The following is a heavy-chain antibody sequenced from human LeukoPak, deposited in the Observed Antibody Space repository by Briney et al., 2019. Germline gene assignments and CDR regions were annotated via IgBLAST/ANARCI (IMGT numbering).Heavy chain of an antibody. V-gene: IGHV4-59*01. D-gene: IGHD1-26*01. J-gene: IGHJ3*02. CDR1: GGSISNYY. CDR2: IYYSGST. CDR3: ARYSGSYPHDAFDI. Sequence: SETLSLTCTGSGGSISNYYWSWIRQPPGKGLEGIGYIYYSGSTNYNPSLKSRVTISVDTSKNQFSLKLSSVTAADTAVYYCARYSGSYPHDAFDIWGQGTMVTVSS.